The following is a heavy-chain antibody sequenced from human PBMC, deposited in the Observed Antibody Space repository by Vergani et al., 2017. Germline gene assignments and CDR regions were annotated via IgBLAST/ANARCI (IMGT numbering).Heavy chain of an antibody. V-gene: IGHV3-53*01. CDR1: GFTVSSNY. CDR3: ARGYAEVVPAAIDEVLRYYYGMDV. CDR2: IYSGGST. Sequence: EVQLVESGGGLIQPGGSLRLSCAASGFTVSSNYMSWVRQAPGKGLEWVSVIYSGGSTYYADSVKGRFTISRDNSKNTLYLQMNSLRAEDTAVYYCARGYAEVVPAAIDEVLRYYYGMDVWGQGTTVTVSS. J-gene: IGHJ6*02. D-gene: IGHD2-2*01.